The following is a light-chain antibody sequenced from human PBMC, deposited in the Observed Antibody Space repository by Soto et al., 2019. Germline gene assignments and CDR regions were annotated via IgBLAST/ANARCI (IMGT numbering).Light chain of an antibody. V-gene: IGLV2-14*01. CDR3: SSYTGSSTFV. J-gene: IGLJ1*01. CDR1: SSDVGGYDY. CDR2: DVN. Sequence: QSVLAQPASVSGSPGQSITISCTGTSSDVGGYDYVSWYQPLPGKAPKLLIYDVNNRPSGVSHRFSGSKSGNTASLTISGLQAEDEADYYCSSYTGSSTFVFGTGTKVTVL.